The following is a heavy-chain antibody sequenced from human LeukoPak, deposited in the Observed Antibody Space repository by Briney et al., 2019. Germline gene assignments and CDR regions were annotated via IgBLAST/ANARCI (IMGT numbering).Heavy chain of an antibody. CDR1: GFIFSSYE. Sequence: GGSLRLSCAASGFIFSSYEMNWVRQAPGKGLEWVSYISSSGSTIYYADSVKGRFSIARDNAKNSLYLQMNSLSAEDTAVYYCARHQGVGADFDYSGQGTLVTVSS. J-gene: IGHJ4*02. V-gene: IGHV3-48*03. CDR2: ISSSGSTI. D-gene: IGHD1-26*01. CDR3: ARHQGVGADFDY.